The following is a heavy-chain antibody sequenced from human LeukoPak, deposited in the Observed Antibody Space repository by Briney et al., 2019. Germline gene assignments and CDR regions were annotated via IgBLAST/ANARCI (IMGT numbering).Heavy chain of an antibody. Sequence: PGRSLRLSCAASGFTFDDYAMHWVRQAPGKGLEWVSGISWNSGSIGYADSVKGRFSISRDNSKNTLYLQMNNLRAEDTAIYYCAKDKGYSSGWYLLDPWGQGTLVTVSS. V-gene: IGHV3-9*01. CDR2: ISWNSGSI. J-gene: IGHJ5*02. CDR3: AKDKGYSSGWYLLDP. CDR1: GFTFDDYA. D-gene: IGHD6-19*01.